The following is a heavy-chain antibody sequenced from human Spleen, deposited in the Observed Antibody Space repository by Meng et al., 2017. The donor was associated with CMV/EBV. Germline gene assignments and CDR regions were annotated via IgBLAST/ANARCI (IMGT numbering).Heavy chain of an antibody. V-gene: IGHV3-21*01. CDR3: ARDWRTY. CDR1: GFTFSSYG. Sequence: GESLKISCAASGFTFSSYGTHWVRQAPGKGLEWVSSISETSSYIYYADSVKGRFTISRDNANNSMYLQMNSLRADDTAVYYCARDWRTYWGQGTLVTVSS. J-gene: IGHJ4*02. CDR2: ISETSSYI. D-gene: IGHD1-1*01.